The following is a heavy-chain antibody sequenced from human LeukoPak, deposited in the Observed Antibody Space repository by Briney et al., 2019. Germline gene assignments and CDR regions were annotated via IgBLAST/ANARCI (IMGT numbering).Heavy chain of an antibody. Sequence: GGSLRLSCAASGFTFSSYWMSWVRQAPGKGLEWVAFIRYDGSNKYYADSVKGRFTISRDNSKNTLYLQMNSLRAEDTAVYYCAKPYYDSSGYYSSGYFDYWGQGTLVTVSS. CDR2: IRYDGSNK. J-gene: IGHJ4*02. D-gene: IGHD3-22*01. V-gene: IGHV3-30*02. CDR1: GFTFSSYW. CDR3: AKPYYDSSGYYSSGYFDY.